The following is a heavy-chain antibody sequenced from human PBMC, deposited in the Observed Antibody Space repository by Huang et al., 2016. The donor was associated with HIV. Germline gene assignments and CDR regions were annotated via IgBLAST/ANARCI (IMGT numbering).Heavy chain of an antibody. D-gene: IGHD2-21*02. J-gene: IGHJ4*02. V-gene: IGHV1-18*04. CDR2: ISADNGDT. CDR1: GYSFNSYG. CDR3: ARKATVTAGIDY. Sequence: QIQLVQSAGEVKKPGASVKVSCRASGYSFNSYGISWVRQAPGQGLEGMGWISADNGDTKIAQNFKGRLTMTTDTSTLTAYMELRSLRSDDTALYYCARKATVTAGIDYWGQGTLVTVSS.